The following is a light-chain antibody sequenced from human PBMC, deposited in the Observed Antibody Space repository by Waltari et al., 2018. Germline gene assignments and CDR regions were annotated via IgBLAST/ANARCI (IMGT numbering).Light chain of an antibody. Sequence: QVVLTQSHSASASLGASVKLTCTLTSEFSHFAIAWHPLQPEQGPRYLMRLNSDGSHTRGDGIPDRFSGSSSGAERYLTISSLQSDDEADYYCQTWGTGIYWIFGGGTKLTVL. CDR2: LNSDGSH. CDR1: SEFSHFA. V-gene: IGLV4-69*02. CDR3: QTWGTGIYWI. J-gene: IGLJ3*02.